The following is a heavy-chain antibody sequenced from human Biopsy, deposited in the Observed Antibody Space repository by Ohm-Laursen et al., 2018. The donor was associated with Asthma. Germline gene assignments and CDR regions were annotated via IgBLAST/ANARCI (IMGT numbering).Heavy chain of an antibody. Sequence: SSVQVSCKASGDSFSNYAISWVRQAPGQGLEWMGGLIPVLGTPDHAQMFEGRVTINADESTSTAYMELSSLSSEDTAVYYCARGYSGSDRIVYYYSGLEVWGQGTTVTVSS. J-gene: IGHJ6*02. D-gene: IGHD5-12*01. CDR3: ARGYSGSDRIVYYYSGLEV. V-gene: IGHV1-69*01. CDR1: GDSFSNYA. CDR2: LIPVLGTP.